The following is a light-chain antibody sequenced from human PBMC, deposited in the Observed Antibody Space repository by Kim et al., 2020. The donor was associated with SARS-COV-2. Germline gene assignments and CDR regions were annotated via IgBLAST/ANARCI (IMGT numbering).Light chain of an antibody. CDR2: DAS. CDR1: QDISNY. V-gene: IGKV1-33*01. Sequence: DIQMTQSPSSLSASVGDRVTITCQASQDISNYLAWYQQKPGKAPKLLIYDASNLERGVPSRFSGSGSGTDFTFTISSLQPEDIATYYCQQYDNHPRTFGQGTKVDIK. CDR3: QQYDNHPRT. J-gene: IGKJ1*01.